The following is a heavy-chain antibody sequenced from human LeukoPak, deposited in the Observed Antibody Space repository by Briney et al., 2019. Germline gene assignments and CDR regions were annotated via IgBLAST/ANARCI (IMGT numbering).Heavy chain of an antibody. J-gene: IGHJ6*04. D-gene: IGHD2-15*01. Sequence: ASVKVSCKASGYTFTSYGISWVRQAPGQGLEWMGWISAYNGNTNYAQKLQGRVTMTADTSTSTAYMELRSLRSDDTAVYYCARTDCSGGSCYGVSAVDVWGKGATVTVSS. CDR3: ARTDCSGGSCYGVSAVDV. CDR1: GYTFTSYG. V-gene: IGHV1-18*01. CDR2: ISAYNGNT.